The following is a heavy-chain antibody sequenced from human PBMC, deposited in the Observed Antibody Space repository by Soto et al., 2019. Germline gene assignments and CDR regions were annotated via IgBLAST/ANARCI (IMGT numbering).Heavy chain of an antibody. CDR1: GFTFSSYD. Sequence: GGSLRLSCAASGFTFSSYDMHWVRQATGKGLEWVSAIGTAGDTYYPGSVKGRFTISRENAKNSLYLQMNSLRAGDTAVYYCARSDPNDSSGYYYDYWGQGTLVTVSS. D-gene: IGHD3-22*01. CDR3: ARSDPNDSSGYYYDY. V-gene: IGHV3-13*01. CDR2: IGTAGDT. J-gene: IGHJ4*02.